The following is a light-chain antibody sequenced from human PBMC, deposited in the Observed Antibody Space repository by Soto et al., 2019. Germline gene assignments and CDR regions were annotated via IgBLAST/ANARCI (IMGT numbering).Light chain of an antibody. CDR1: QSVSSSY. J-gene: IGKJ4*02. Sequence: TLSCRASQSVSSSYLAWYQQKPGQAPSLLIYGASSRATCILDRFSGSGSGTDFTFTISRLEPEDFAVYYCQQYGSSRLTFGGGTKVDIK. CDR2: GAS. CDR3: QQYGSSRLT. V-gene: IGKV3-20*01.